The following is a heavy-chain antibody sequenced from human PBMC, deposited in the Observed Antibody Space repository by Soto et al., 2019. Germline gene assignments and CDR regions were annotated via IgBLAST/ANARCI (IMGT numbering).Heavy chain of an antibody. D-gene: IGHD6-19*01. J-gene: IGHJ4*02. CDR1: GFTFRSYA. CDR3: AKDLVGDSSGWTTFNYFDY. CDR2: ISGSGGST. V-gene: IGHV3-23*01. Sequence: PGGSLRLSCAASGFTFRSYAMSSGRQAPGKGLEWVSAISGSGGSTYYADSVKGRFTISRDNSKNTLYLQMNSLRAEDTAVYYCAKDLVGDSSGWTTFNYFDYWGQGTLVTVSS.